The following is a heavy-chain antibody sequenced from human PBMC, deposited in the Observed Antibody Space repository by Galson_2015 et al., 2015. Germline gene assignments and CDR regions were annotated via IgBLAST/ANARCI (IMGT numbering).Heavy chain of an antibody. CDR1: GFTFSSYG. CDR2: ISYDGSNK. CDR3: AKSGPLTYDSGPIDY. Sequence: SLRLSCAASGFTFSSYGMHWVRQAPGKGLEWVAVISYDGSNKYYADSVKGRFTISRDNSKNTLYLQMNSLRAEDTAVYYCAKSGPLTYDSGPIDYWGQGTLVTVSS. D-gene: IGHD3-22*01. V-gene: IGHV3-30*18. J-gene: IGHJ4*02.